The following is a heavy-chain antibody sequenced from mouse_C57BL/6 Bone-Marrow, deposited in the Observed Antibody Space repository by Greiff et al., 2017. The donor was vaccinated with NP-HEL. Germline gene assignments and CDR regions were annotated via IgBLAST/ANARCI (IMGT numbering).Heavy chain of an antibody. CDR2: INYDGSST. D-gene: IGHD1-1*01. CDR1: GFTFSDYY. V-gene: IGHV5-16*01. CDR3: ARTTTVVASYWYFDV. Sequence: VQLKESEGGLVQPGSSMKLSCTASGFTFSDYYMAWVRQVPEKGLEWVANINYDGSSTYYLDSLKSRFIISRDNAKNILYLQMSSLKSEDTATYYCARTTTVVASYWYFDVWGTGTTVTVSS. J-gene: IGHJ1*03.